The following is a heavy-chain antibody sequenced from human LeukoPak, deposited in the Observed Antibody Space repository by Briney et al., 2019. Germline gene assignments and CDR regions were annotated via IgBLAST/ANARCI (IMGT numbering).Heavy chain of an antibody. CDR3: ASASSHRIAAGGDY. J-gene: IGHJ4*02. D-gene: IGHD6-13*01. CDR1: GFTFSNYW. Sequence: GGSLRLSCAASGFTFSNYWMHWLRQAPGKGLVWVSRINSDGSSRNYADSVKSRFTISRDNAKNTLYLQMNSLRAEDTAVYYCASASSHRIAAGGDYWGQGTLVTVSS. V-gene: IGHV3-74*01. CDR2: INSDGSSR.